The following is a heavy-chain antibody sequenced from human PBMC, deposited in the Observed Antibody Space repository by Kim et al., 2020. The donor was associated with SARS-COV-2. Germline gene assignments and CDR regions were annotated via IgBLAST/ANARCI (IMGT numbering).Heavy chain of an antibody. V-gene: IGHV3-7*03. J-gene: IGHJ6*02. CDR2: IKQDGREK. CDR3: ARVQLCPWAGYYYGMDV. Sequence: GGSLRLSCAASGFTFSSYWMSWVRQAPGKGLEWVANIKQDGREKYYVDSVKGRFTISRDNAKNSLYLQMNSLRAEDTAVYYCARVQLCPWAGYYYGMDVWGQGTTVTVSS. CDR1: GFTFSSYW. D-gene: IGHD3-10*02.